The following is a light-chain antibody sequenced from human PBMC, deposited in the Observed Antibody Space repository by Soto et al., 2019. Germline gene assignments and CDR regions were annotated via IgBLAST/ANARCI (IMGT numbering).Light chain of an antibody. CDR2: GAS. CDR1: QSVSSY. Sequence: EIVMTQSTATLSLSPGERATLSCRASQSVSSYLAWYQQKPGQAPRLLIYGASTRATGIPARFSGSGSGTEFTLTIGSLQSEDFAVYYCQQYNNWPRTFGQGTKLEIK. J-gene: IGKJ2*01. V-gene: IGKV3-15*01. CDR3: QQYNNWPRT.